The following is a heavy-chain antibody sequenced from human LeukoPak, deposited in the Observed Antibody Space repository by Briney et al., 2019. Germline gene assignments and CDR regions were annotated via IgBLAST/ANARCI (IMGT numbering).Heavy chain of an antibody. CDR1: GYSFSGYW. CDR3: ARQSDNIPFDY. CDR2: IYPADSDT. V-gene: IGHV5-51*01. D-gene: IGHD2-21*01. Sequence: GESLKISCKGSGYSFSGYWIAWVRQMPGKGLEWMGIIYPADSDTRYSPSFQGQVTISADKSISTAYLQWSSLKASDTAMYYCARQSDNIPFDYWGQGTLVTVSS. J-gene: IGHJ4*02.